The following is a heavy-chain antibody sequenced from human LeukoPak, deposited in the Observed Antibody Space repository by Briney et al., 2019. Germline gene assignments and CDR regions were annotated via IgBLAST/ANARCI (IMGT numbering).Heavy chain of an antibody. Sequence: GASVKVSCKASGGTFSTYAINWVRQAPGQGLEWMGGIIPILATANYAQKFQGRVTITADESTSTAYMEPSSLRSEDTAVYYCAREVPAGSWPYFDYWGQGTLVTVSS. J-gene: IGHJ4*02. D-gene: IGHD6-13*01. CDR2: IIPILATA. V-gene: IGHV1-69*13. CDR1: GGTFSTYA. CDR3: AREVPAGSWPYFDY.